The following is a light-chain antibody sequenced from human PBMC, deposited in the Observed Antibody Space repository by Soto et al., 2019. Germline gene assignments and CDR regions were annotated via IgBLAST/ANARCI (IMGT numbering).Light chain of an antibody. CDR2: GAS. CDR3: QQYESSTYT. J-gene: IGKJ2*01. CDR1: QSVTSNY. V-gene: IGKV3-20*01. Sequence: EIVLTQSPGTLSLSPGERATLSCRASQSVTSNYLAWYQQKPGQAPRLLIYGASTRATGIPDRFSGSGSGTDFTLTISRLEPEDFAVYYCQQYESSTYTFGQGTKLEIK.